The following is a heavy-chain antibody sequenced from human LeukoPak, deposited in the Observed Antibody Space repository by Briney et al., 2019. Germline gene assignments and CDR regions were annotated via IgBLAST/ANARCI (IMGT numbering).Heavy chain of an antibody. J-gene: IGHJ4*02. Sequence: GGSLRLSCAASGFTFSSYAMSWVRQAPGKGLEWMGGFDPEDGETIYAQKFQGRVTMTEDTSTDTAYMELSSLRSEDTAVYYCATDRGSSWFDYWGQGTLVTVSS. V-gene: IGHV1-24*01. CDR3: ATDRGSSWFDY. CDR2: FDPEDGET. CDR1: GFTFSSYA. D-gene: IGHD6-13*01.